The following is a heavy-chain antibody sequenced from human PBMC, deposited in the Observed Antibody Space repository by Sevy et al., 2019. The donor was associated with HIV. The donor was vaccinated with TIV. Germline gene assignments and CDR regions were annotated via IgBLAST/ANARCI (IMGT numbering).Heavy chain of an antibody. CDR2: IRSKTYGGTI. J-gene: IGHJ6*02. CDR1: GFTSGDYI. Sequence: GGSLRLSCTPSGFTSGDYILTWFRQAPGKGLERVGFIRSKTYGGTIEYAASVKGRITISRDDSKNIAYLRMNSLKTEDTAVYYCTRTSYYYDSGSYYGMDVWGQGTTVTVSS. CDR3: TRTSYYYDSGSYYGMDV. V-gene: IGHV3-49*03. D-gene: IGHD3-10*01.